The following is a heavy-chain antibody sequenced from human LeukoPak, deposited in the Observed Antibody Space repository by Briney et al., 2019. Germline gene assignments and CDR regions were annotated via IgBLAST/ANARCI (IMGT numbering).Heavy chain of an antibody. J-gene: IGHJ5*02. Sequence: GASVKVSCKASGYTFTSYGISWVRQAPGQGLEWMGWISAYNGNTNYAQKLQGRVTMTTDTSTSTAYMELRSLRSDDTAVYYCARAAKTELVREEDNWFDPWGQGTLVTVSS. D-gene: IGHD1-26*01. CDR3: ARAAKTELVREEDNWFDP. V-gene: IGHV1-18*01. CDR1: GYTFTSYG. CDR2: ISAYNGNT.